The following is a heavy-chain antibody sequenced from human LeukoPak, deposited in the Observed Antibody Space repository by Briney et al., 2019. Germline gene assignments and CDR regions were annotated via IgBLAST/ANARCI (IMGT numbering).Heavy chain of an antibody. CDR3: AKGIRTALLIQLRAYYFDY. D-gene: IGHD5-18*01. CDR2: ISDCGRRP. CDR1: GFTFSSYA. Sequence: GVSLTLSCAASGFTFSSYAMSWLRQATGKGLEGVSDISDCGRRPHYANSVTGRFTISKDNSKNTLYLQMNSLRAEDTAVYYGAKGIRTALLIQLRAYYFDYWGQGTLVTVSS. V-gene: IGHV3-23*01. J-gene: IGHJ4*02.